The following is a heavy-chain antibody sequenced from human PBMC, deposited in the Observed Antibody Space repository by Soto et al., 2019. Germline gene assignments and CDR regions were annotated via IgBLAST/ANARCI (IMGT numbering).Heavy chain of an antibody. D-gene: IGHD2-2*01. Sequence: GGSLRLSCAASGFTFSSYEMNWVRQAPGKGLEWVSYISSSGSTIYYANSVKGRFTISRDNSKNSLYLQMNRLRAEDTAVDYCARGSHCSSTSCYPDDAFDIWGQGTMVTVSS. CDR1: GFTFSSYE. J-gene: IGHJ3*02. CDR3: ARGSHCSSTSCYPDDAFDI. CDR2: ISSSGSTI. V-gene: IGHV3-48*03.